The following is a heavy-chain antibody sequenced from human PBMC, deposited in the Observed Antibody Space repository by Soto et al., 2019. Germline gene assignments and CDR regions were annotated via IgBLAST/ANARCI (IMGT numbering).Heavy chain of an antibody. CDR2: ISYAGSNK. CDR3: LLRSVGTQADCGGANCYLDY. CDR1: GLTFSSYG. J-gene: IGHJ4*01. V-gene: IGHV3-30*03. Sequence: QVQLVESGGGVVQPGRSLRLSCSASGLTFSSYGMHWVRQAPGKGLEWVAVISYAGSNKYYADSVKGRFTISRDNSKNTLYLQLNSLRAEDTAVYYSLLRSVGTQADCGGANCYLDYWGQEPWSPSPQ. D-gene: IGHD2-21*01.